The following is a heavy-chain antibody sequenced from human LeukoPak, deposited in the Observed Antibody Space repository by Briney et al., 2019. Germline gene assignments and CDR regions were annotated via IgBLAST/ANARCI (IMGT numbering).Heavy chain of an antibody. CDR1: GFTFSSYA. D-gene: IGHD2-2*01. CDR3: AKKGDIVVVPAALIDY. CDR2: ISGSGGST. J-gene: IGHJ4*02. V-gene: IGHV3-23*01. Sequence: PRGSLRLSCAASGFTFSSYAMSWVRQAPGKGLEWVSAISGSGGSTYYADSVKGRFTISRDNSKNTLYLQMNSLRAEDTAVYYCAKKGDIVVVPAALIDYWGQGTLVTVSS.